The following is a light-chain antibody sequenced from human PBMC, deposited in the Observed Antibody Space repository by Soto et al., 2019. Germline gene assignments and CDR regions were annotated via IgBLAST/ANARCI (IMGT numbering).Light chain of an antibody. CDR2: EAS. V-gene: IGLV2-18*01. Sequence: QSFLTQPPSVSLSPGQSVTISCTGTSTDLVSYNRVSWYQQPPGTAPKLIIYEASNRPSGVPDRFSGSKSGNTASLTISGLQAADEADYYCSLYTSENTYVFGTGTKVTVL. J-gene: IGLJ1*01. CDR3: SLYTSENTYV. CDR1: STDLVSYNR.